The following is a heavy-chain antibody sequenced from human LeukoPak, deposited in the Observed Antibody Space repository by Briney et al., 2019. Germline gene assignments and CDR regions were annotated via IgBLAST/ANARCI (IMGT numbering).Heavy chain of an antibody. J-gene: IGHJ4*02. Sequence: GGSLRLSCAASGFTFSSYDMHWVRQAPGKGLEWVAVISYDGSNKYYADSVKGRFTIFRDNSKNTLYLQMNSLRAEDTAVYYCAKDRGYSYGVGDYWGQGTLVTVSS. V-gene: IGHV3-30*18. D-gene: IGHD5-18*01. CDR3: AKDRGYSYGVGDY. CDR2: ISYDGSNK. CDR1: GFTFSSYD.